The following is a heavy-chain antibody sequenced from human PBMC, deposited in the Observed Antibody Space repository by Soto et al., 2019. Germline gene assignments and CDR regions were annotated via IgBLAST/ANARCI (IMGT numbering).Heavy chain of an antibody. CDR2: IIPILGIA. V-gene: IGHV1-69*02. CDR1: GGTFSSYT. CDR3: ARKSSSSSPFDY. Sequence: QVQLVQSGAEVKKPGSSVKVSCKASGGTFSSYTISWVRQAPGQGLEWMGRIIPILGIANYAQKFQGRVKITADKSTSTAYMELSSLRSEDTAVYYCARKSSSSSPFDYWGQGTLVTVSS. J-gene: IGHJ4*02. D-gene: IGHD6-6*01.